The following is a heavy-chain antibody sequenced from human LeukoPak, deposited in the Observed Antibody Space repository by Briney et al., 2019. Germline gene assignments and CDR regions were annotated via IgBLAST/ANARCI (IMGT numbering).Heavy chain of an antibody. CDR2: IYQSGSGSS. CDR1: GGSIISSNYY. CDR3: ASTLRFLPYRRFDY. J-gene: IGHJ4*02. Sequence: SETLSLTCSVSGGSIISSNYYWGWIRQPPGKGLEWIGSIYQSGSGSSYYDPSLKSRVTISGDTSKNQFFLRLSSVTAADTAVYYCASTLRFLPYRRFDYWGQGTLVTVPS. D-gene: IGHD3-3*01. V-gene: IGHV4-39*01.